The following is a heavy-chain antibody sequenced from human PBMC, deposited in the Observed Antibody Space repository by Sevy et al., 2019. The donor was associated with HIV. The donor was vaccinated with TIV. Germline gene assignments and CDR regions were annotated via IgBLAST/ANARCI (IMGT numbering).Heavy chain of an antibody. V-gene: IGHV5-51*01. D-gene: IGHD3-22*01. CDR2: IFPGDSET. CDR3: ARSRSGNFDSSGYYIN. Sequence: GESLKISCKGHGYSFTSHWIGWVRQMPGKGLDWMGIIFPGDSETRYSPSFQGEVTISADKCISTAFLQWSSLKASDTAIYYCARSRSGNFDSSGYYINWGQGTLVTVSS. CDR1: GYSFTSHW. J-gene: IGHJ4*02.